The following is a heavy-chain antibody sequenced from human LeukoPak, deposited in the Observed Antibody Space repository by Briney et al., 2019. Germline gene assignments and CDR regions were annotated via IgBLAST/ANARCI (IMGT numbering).Heavy chain of an antibody. CDR1: GFTFSSDA. CDR2: ISGSGGST. J-gene: IGHJ4*02. Sequence: PGGSLRLSCAASGFTFSSDAVSWVRQAPGKGLEWASAISGSGGSTYYADSVKGRLTISRENPKNTLYLQMNSLRAEDTAVYYCARDQSGYWGQGTLVTVSS. CDR3: ARDQSGY. V-gene: IGHV3-23*01. D-gene: IGHD3-10*01.